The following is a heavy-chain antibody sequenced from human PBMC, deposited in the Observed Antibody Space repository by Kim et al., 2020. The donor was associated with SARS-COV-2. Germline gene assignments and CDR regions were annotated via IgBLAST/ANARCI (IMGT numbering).Heavy chain of an antibody. V-gene: IGHV4-39*01. D-gene: IGHD3-22*01. J-gene: IGHJ3*02. CDR3: ARHRIVVVSDAFDI. Sequence: SETLSLTCTVSGGSISSSTYYWGWIRQPPGKGLEWIGSIYYSGSTYYNPSLKSRVSISVDTSKNQFSLKLSSVTAADTAVYYCARHRIVVVSDAFDIWGQGTMVTVSS. CDR2: IYYSGST. CDR1: GGSISSSTYY.